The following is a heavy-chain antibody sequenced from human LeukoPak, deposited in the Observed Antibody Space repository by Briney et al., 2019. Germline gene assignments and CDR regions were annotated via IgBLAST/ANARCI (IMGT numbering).Heavy chain of an antibody. CDR2: IRKDGSEK. Sequence: PGGSLRLSCGASGFTFSFYWMTWVRQAPGKGLEWVANIRKDGSEKYYVDSVKGRFTISRDNAKNSLYLQMNSLRAEDMALYYCAKDTSDYGDYGGAFDIWGQGTMVTVSS. D-gene: IGHD4-17*01. J-gene: IGHJ3*02. CDR1: GFTFSFYW. V-gene: IGHV3-7*03. CDR3: AKDTSDYGDYGGAFDI.